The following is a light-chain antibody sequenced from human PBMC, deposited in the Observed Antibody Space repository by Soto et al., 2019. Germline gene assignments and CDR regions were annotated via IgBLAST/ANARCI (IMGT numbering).Light chain of an antibody. CDR2: EVS. J-gene: IGLJ2*01. CDR1: SSDVGYYTF. CDR3: SSDTSTSAVL. Sequence: QSVLTQPASVSGSPGQSSTISCTGTSSDVGYYTFVSWYQQHPGKAPKLLIYEVSNRPSGVSNRFSGSKSGNTASLTISGLQAEDEADYYCSSDTSTSAVLFGGGTK. V-gene: IGLV2-14*01.